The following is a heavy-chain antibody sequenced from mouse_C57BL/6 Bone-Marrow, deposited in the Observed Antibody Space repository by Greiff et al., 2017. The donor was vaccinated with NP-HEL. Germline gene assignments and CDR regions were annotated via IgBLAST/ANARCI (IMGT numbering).Heavy chain of an antibody. J-gene: IGHJ3*01. Sequence: EVQRVESGPELVKPGASVKISCKASGYSFTGYYMNWVKQSPEKSLEWIGEINPSTGGTTYNQKFKAKATLTVDKSSSTAYMQLKSLTSEDSAVYYCARSNWEWFAYWGQGTLVTVSA. D-gene: IGHD4-1*02. CDR3: ARSNWEWFAY. CDR1: GYSFTGYY. V-gene: IGHV1-42*01. CDR2: INPSTGGT.